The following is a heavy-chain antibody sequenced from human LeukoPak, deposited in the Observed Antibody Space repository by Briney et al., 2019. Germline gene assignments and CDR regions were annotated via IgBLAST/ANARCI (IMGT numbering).Heavy chain of an antibody. CDR1: GGTFSSYA. J-gene: IGHJ4*02. Sequence: SVKVSCKASGGTFSSYAISWVRQAPGQGLEWMGGIIPIFGTANYAQKFQGRVTMTRDTSTSTVYMELSRLRSDDTAVYYCATGGELGPDFDYWGQGTLVTVSS. D-gene: IGHD1-7*01. CDR3: ATGGELGPDFDY. V-gene: IGHV1-69*05. CDR2: IIPIFGTA.